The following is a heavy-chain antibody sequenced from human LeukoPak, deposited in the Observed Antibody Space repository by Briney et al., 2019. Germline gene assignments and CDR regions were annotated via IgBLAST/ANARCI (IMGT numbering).Heavy chain of an antibody. CDR2: IDHSGST. CDR1: GGSFSGYY. V-gene: IGHV4-34*01. D-gene: IGHD2-21*01. J-gene: IGHJ4*02. CDR3: ARGQYSV. Sequence: SETLSLTCAVYGGSFSGYYWSWIRQPPGKGLEWIGEIDHSGSTNYNPSLKSRVTISIGTSKNQFSLKLTSVTAADTAVYYCARGQYSVWGQGTLVTISS.